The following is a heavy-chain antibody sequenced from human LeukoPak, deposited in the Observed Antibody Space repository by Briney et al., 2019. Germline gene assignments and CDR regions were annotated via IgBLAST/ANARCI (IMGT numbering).Heavy chain of an antibody. D-gene: IGHD1-26*01. CDR3: ARGAIAGANFDY. Sequence: TGGSLRLSCAASGFTFSSYGMHWVRQAPGKGLEWVAFIRYDGSNKYYADSVKGRFTISRDNAKNTLYLQMNSLRAEDTAVYYCARGAIAGANFDYWGQGTLVAVSS. CDR2: IRYDGSNK. J-gene: IGHJ4*02. V-gene: IGHV3-30*02. CDR1: GFTFSSYG.